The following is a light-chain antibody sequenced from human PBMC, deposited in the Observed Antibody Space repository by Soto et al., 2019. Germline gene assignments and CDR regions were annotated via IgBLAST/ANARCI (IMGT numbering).Light chain of an antibody. CDR3: ASYTTATTWV. J-gene: IGLJ3*02. CDR1: SSDVGAYTS. CDR2: EVS. Sequence: QSVLTQPASVSGSPGQSITISCTGTSSDVGAYTSVSWYQHHPGKAPKLIIYEVSRRPSGVSNRFSGSKSANTASLTISGLQAEDEANYFCASYTTATTWVFGGGTKVTVL. V-gene: IGLV2-14*01.